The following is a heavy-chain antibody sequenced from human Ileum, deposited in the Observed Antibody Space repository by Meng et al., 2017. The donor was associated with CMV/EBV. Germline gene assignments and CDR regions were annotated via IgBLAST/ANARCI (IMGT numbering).Heavy chain of an antibody. D-gene: IGHD3-10*01. CDR2: IYTSGTT. Sequence: LQESGPGLLKTSETLSLPCDVSGGSISKYYWSWIRQPAGKGLEWIAHIYTSGTTNYDPSLKSRVTMSVDTSRNQFSLKLTSVTAADTAVYYCARNYGSGNWNFFHYWGQGTLVTVSS. J-gene: IGHJ4*02. V-gene: IGHV4-4*07. CDR3: ARNYGSGNWNFFHY. CDR1: GGSISKYY.